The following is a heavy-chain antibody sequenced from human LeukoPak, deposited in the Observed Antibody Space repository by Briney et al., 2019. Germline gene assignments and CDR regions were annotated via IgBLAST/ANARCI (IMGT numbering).Heavy chain of an antibody. CDR3: AKDRNDFGVVITPSGY. CDR2: ISGSGGST. CDR1: GFTFSSYA. Sequence: GGSLRLSCAASGFTFSSYAMSWVRQAPGKGLEWVSAISGSGGSTYYADSVKGRVTISRDNSKNTLYLQMNSLRAEDTAVYYCAKDRNDFGVVITPSGYWGQGTLVTVSS. J-gene: IGHJ4*02. V-gene: IGHV3-23*01. D-gene: IGHD3-3*01.